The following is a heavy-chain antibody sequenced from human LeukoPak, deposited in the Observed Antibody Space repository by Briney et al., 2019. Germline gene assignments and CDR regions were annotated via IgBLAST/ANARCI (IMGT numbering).Heavy chain of an antibody. J-gene: IGHJ4*02. V-gene: IGHV3-74*01. CDR2: INSDGDWT. D-gene: IGHD3-10*01. CDR1: GFTFSSYW. Sequence: PGGSLRLSCAASGFTFSSYWMHWVRQVPGKGLEWVSRINSDGDWTIYADSVKGRFTISRDNAKNTLYLQMNSLRVEDTAVYYCVTSLLIWFGEFQDYWGQGILVTVSS. CDR3: VTSLLIWFGEFQDY.